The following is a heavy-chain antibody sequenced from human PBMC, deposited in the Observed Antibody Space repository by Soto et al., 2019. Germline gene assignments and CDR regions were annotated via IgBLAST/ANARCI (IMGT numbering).Heavy chain of an antibody. CDR1: GFTFSSYA. Sequence: EVQLLESGGGLVQPGGSLRLSCAASGFTFSSYAMSWVRQAPGKGLEWVSAISGTGGTTYYADSVKGRFTITRDNSRNTLQLQMNSPRAEDTAIYYCAKFFVETGGSSGWPWSFHFWGQGTLVTVSS. CDR3: AKFFVETGGSSGWPWSFHF. J-gene: IGHJ4*02. V-gene: IGHV3-23*01. CDR2: ISGTGGTT. D-gene: IGHD6-25*01.